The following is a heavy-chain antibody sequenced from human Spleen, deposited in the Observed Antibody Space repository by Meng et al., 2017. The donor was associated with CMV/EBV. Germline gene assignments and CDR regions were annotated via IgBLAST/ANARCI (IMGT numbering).Heavy chain of an antibody. V-gene: IGHV3-30-3*01. Sequence: GESLKISCAASDFTFSDSTLHWVRQAPGKGLEWVAFISYDESNKYYADSVKGRFTISRDNSKNTLSLQMSSLRAEDTAVYFCARGYYCRSTSCYSPYYFDYWGQGTLVTVSS. D-gene: IGHD2-2*02. CDR2: ISYDESNK. J-gene: IGHJ4*02. CDR1: DFTFSDST. CDR3: ARGYYCRSTSCYSPYYFDY.